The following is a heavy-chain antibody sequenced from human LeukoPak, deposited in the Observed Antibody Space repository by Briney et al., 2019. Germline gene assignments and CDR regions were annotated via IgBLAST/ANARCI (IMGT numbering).Heavy chain of an antibody. J-gene: IGHJ3*02. CDR1: GDSVSSNSAA. CDR2: TYYRSEWYN. Sequence: SQTLSLTCAISGDSVSSNSAAWNWIRQSPSRGLEWLGRTYYRSEWYNDSAVSVQSRITINPDTSKNQFSLQLNSVTPEDTAVYFCARGPGLRMGAFDIWGQGTVASVSS. D-gene: IGHD4-17*01. V-gene: IGHV6-1*01. CDR3: ARGPGLRMGAFDI.